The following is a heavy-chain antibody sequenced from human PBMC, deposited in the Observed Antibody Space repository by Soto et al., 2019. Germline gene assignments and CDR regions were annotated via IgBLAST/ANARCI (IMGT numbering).Heavy chain of an antibody. CDR2: ISYDGSNK. V-gene: IGHV3-30-3*01. CDR3: AEGIRFDP. J-gene: IGHJ5*02. Sequence: QVQLVESGGGVVQPGRSLRLSCAASGFTFSSYAMHWVRQAPGKRLEWVAVISYDGSNKNYADSVKGRFTISRDNSKNTLYLQMISLRAEDTAVYYCAEGIRFDPWGQGTLVTVSS. D-gene: IGHD3-10*01. CDR1: GFTFSSYA.